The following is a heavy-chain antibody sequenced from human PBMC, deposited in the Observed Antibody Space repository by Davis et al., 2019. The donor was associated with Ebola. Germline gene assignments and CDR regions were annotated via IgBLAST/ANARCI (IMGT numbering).Heavy chain of an antibody. CDR2: IYYNGNP. V-gene: IGHV4-59*01. J-gene: IGHJ4*02. CDR3: ARDTSTTGWGIDY. D-gene: IGHD6-19*01. Sequence: GSLRLSCTVSGASINSYYWSWIRQSPEKGLEWIAYIYYNGNPYYNPSLKSRVTISVDTSKNQFSLKLSSVTAADTAAYYCARDTSTTGWGIDYWGQGTVVTVSS. CDR1: GASINSYY.